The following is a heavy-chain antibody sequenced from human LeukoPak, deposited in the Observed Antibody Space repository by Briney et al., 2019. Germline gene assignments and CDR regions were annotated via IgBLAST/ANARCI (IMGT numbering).Heavy chain of an antibody. J-gene: IGHJ4*02. Sequence: ASVKVPCKASGYTFTGYYMHWVRQAPGQGLEWMGRINPNSGGTNYAQKFQGRVTMTRDTSISTAYMELSRLRSDDTAVYYCARDLRGYSYGYAYWGQGTLVTVSS. CDR2: INPNSGGT. CDR3: ARDLRGYSYGYAY. D-gene: IGHD5-18*01. V-gene: IGHV1-2*06. CDR1: GYTFTGYY.